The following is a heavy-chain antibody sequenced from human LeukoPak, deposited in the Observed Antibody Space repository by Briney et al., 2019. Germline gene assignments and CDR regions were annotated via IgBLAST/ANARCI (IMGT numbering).Heavy chain of an antibody. V-gene: IGHV3-33*01. CDR1: GFTFSSYG. D-gene: IGHD1-26*01. Sequence: PGRSLRLSCAASGFTFSSYGMHWVRQAQGKGLEWVAVIWYDGSNKYYADSVKGRFTISRDNSKNTLYLQMNSLRAEDTAVYYCARLGDAFDIWGQGTMVTVSS. CDR2: IWYDGSNK. J-gene: IGHJ3*02. CDR3: ARLGDAFDI.